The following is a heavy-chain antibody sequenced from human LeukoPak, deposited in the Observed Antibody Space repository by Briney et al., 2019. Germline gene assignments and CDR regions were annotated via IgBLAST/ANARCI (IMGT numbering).Heavy chain of an antibody. V-gene: IGHV4-59*01. D-gene: IGHD1-26*01. CDR2: IYYSGST. CDR3: ARELRYWGSYKGYYFDY. Sequence: SETLSLTCTVSGGSISSYYWSWIRQPPGKGLEWIGYIYYSGSTIYNPSLKSRVTISVDTSKNQFSLKLSSVTAADTAVYYCARELRYWGSYKGYYFDYWGQGTLVTVSS. J-gene: IGHJ4*02. CDR1: GGSISSYY.